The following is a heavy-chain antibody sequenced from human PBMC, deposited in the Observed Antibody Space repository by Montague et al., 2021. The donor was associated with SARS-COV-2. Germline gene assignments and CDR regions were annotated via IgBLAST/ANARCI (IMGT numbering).Heavy chain of an antibody. V-gene: IGHV4-59*01. CDR2: VSYRGSS. J-gene: IGHJ4*02. CDR1: GXSMSSYH. CDR3: SRDVRYYYDQ. Sequence: SETLSLTCSVSGXSMSSYHWFWIRKPPGKGLEWIGYVSYRGSSNYKLSLKSRVTISLAMSKNRFSLRVNSVTAADTAVYYCSRDVRYYYDQWGQGILVTVSS. D-gene: IGHD3-10*01.